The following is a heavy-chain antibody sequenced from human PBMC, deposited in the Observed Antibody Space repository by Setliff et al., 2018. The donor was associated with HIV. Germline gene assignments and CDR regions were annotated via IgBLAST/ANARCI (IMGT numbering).Heavy chain of an antibody. D-gene: IGHD1-26*01. CDR3: ARDRGGNSGGFYDPPLDV. CDR2: ISNSSGHT. Sequence: PGGSLRLSCAAPGFTFSDYFMAWVRQTPVKGLEWISYISNSSGHTVYADSVKGRFTISRDNAKKSLYLEMNSLRAEDTAVYYCARDRGGNSGGFYDPPLDVWGLGTLVTVSS. V-gene: IGHV3-11*05. J-gene: IGHJ4*02. CDR1: GFTFSDYF.